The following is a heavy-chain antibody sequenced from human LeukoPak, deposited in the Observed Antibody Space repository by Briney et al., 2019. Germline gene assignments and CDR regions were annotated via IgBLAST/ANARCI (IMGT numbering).Heavy chain of an antibody. CDR2: IYYSGST. J-gene: IGHJ6*03. Sequence: ASETLSLTCTVSGGSISSYCWSWIRQPPGKGLEWIGYIYYSGSTNYNPSLKSRVTISVDTSKNQFSLKLSSVTAADTAVYYCARAPRNYDFFPTKGMDLWGKGTTVTVSS. V-gene: IGHV4-59*01. CDR1: GGSISSYC. D-gene: IGHD3-3*01. CDR3: ARAPRNYDFFPTKGMDL.